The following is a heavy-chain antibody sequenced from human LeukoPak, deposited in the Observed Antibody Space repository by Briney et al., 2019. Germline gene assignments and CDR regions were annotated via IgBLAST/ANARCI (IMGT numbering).Heavy chain of an antibody. CDR3: ARHYLSDGILSTFDP. CDR1: GGSISSSPYY. V-gene: IGHV4-39*01. J-gene: IGHJ5*02. CDR2: IYYRGST. D-gene: IGHD2-2*01. Sequence: PSETLSLTCTVSGGSISSSPYYWGWIRQPPGKGLEWIGTIYYRGSTYSNLSLNSRVTISLDTSKNQFSLRLRPVTAADTALYYCARHYLSDGILSTFDPWGQGTLVTVSS.